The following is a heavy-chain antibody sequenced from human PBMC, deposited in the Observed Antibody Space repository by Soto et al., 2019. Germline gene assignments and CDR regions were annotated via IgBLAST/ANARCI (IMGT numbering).Heavy chain of an antibody. Sequence: ASVKVSCKASGGTISSYAMSWVRQAPGQGLEWMGGIIPIFGTANYAQKFQGRVTITADESTSTAYMELSSLRSEDTPVYYCSRKPISSRSFDYWGPGTLVTVSS. CDR1: GGTISSYA. CDR2: IIPIFGTA. V-gene: IGHV1-69*13. J-gene: IGHJ4*02. D-gene: IGHD6-13*01. CDR3: SRKPISSRSFDY.